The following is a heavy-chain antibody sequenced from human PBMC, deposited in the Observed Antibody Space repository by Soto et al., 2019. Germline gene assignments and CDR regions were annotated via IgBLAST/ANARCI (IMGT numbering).Heavy chain of an antibody. Sequence: SVKVSCKASGGTFSSYAISWVRQAPGQGLEWMGGIIPIFGTANYAQKFQGRVTITADESTSTAYMELSSLRSEDTAVYYCARGGGMTTVTRGYYYYYGMDVWGQGTPVTVSS. D-gene: IGHD4-17*01. CDR3: ARGGGMTTVTRGYYYYYGMDV. CDR1: GGTFSSYA. V-gene: IGHV1-69*13. J-gene: IGHJ6*02. CDR2: IIPIFGTA.